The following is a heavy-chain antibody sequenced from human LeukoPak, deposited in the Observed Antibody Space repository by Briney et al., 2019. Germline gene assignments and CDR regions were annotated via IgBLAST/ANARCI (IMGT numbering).Heavy chain of an antibody. Sequence: SETLSLTCTVSGGSISSYNWSWIRQPPGKGLEWVWRIYTSRSTNYNPSIKSRGTMSVDTSKNQFSLKLSSVTAAGTAVYYWVMRPWTDFGYKLDAFDIWGQGTMVTVSS. J-gene: IGHJ3*02. CDR2: IYTSRST. V-gene: IGHV4-4*07. D-gene: IGHD1-14*01. CDR1: GGSISSYN. CDR3: VMRPWTDFGYKLDAFDI.